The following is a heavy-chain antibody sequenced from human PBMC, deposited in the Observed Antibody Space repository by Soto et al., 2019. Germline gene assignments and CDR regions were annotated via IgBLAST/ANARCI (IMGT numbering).Heavy chain of an antibody. CDR1: GGSMTSYY. V-gene: IGHV4-59*01. D-gene: IGHD2-8*02. J-gene: IGHJ2*01. Sequence: PSETLSLTCRVSGGSMTSYYWNWLRQSPGKGLEWIGYIDDAGSTKFNPSLRSRVSMSILTSQGQVSLTLDSVTAADTAVYYCARAYFVCTGGYSPHWYSEVWGPGTLVTVSS. CDR3: ARAYFVCTGGYSPHWYSEV. CDR2: IDDAGST.